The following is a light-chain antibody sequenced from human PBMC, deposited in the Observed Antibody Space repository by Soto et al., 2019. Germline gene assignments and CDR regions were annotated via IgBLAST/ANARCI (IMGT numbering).Light chain of an antibody. J-gene: IGKJ1*01. V-gene: IGKV3-11*01. CDR3: HQRQSWPRS. CDR1: QNIDNK. CDR2: QTS. Sequence: EIVMTQSPATLSLSPVERATLSCMASQNIDNKLVWYQQKPGQAPRLLIYQTSIRAAGIPARFSASGTGTDFTLTISDVQPEDFAVYYCHQRQSWPRSFGQGTKVDI.